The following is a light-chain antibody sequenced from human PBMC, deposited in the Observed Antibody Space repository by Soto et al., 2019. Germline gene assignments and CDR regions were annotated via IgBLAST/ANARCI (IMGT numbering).Light chain of an antibody. CDR1: SSDAGGYNY. V-gene: IGLV2-14*01. CDR2: EVS. Sequence: QSALTQPASVSGSPGQSITISCTGTSSDAGGYNYVSWYQQHPGKAPKLMIYEVSNRPSGVPNRFSGSKSGNTASLTISGLQADDEADYYCSSYTGSSTLVFGGGTKLTVL. CDR3: SSYTGSSTLV. J-gene: IGLJ3*02.